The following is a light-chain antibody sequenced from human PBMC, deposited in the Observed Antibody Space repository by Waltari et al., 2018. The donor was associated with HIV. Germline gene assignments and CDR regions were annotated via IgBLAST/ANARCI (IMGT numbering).Light chain of an antibody. CDR1: SSDVGGYNY. CDR2: DVN. J-gene: IGLJ2*01. V-gene: IGLV2-11*01. CDR3: CSYADNYPVV. Sequence: QSALTKPRSVSGSPGQSVTISCTGTSSDVGGYNYVSWYQHHPGKAPKLMIYDVNNRPAVVPDLFSGSTSGNAASLTISGLQAEDEADYYCCSYADNYPVVFGGGTKLTVL.